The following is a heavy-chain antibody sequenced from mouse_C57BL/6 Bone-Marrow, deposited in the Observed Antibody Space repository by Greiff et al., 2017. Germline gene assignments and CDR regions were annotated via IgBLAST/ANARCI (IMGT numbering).Heavy chain of an antibody. V-gene: IGHV10-1*01. D-gene: IGHD4-1*01. CDR3: VRLGPFAD. J-gene: IGHJ3*01. Sequence: EADGGLVQPKGSLKLSCAASGFSFNTYAMNWVRQAPGKGLEWVARIRSKSNNYATYYADSVKDRFTISRDDSESMLYLQMNNLKTEDTAMYYCVRLGPFADWGKGTLVTVSA. CDR2: IRSKSNNYAT. CDR1: GFSFNTYA.